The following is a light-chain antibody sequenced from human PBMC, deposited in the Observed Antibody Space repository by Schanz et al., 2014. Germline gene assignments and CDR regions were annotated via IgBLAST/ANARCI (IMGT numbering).Light chain of an antibody. Sequence: QSALTQPASVSGSPGQSITISCTGTSSDVGGYNYVSWYQQHPGKAPKLMIYDVNNRPSGVSNRFSGSKSGNTASLTISGLQAEDEVDYYCSSYTSSTTQVFGGGTKLTVL. CDR1: SSDVGGYNY. CDR3: SSYTSSTTQV. J-gene: IGLJ2*01. CDR2: DVN. V-gene: IGLV2-14*01.